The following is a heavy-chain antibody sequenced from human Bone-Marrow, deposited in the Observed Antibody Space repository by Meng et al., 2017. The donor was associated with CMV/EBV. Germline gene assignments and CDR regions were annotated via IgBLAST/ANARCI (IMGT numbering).Heavy chain of an antibody. V-gene: IGHV1-2*02. CDR3: AREVVVVPADISGFDP. CDR1: GYRFSAYY. D-gene: IGHD2-2*01. Sequence: ASVKVSCKTSGYRFSAYYIHWVRQAPGQGLEWMGWINPNNGDTKYAQKFQGSVTMTRDTSITTAYMEVRRLKSDDTAIYYCAREVVVVPADISGFDPWGQGTLVTVSS. CDR2: INPNNGDT. J-gene: IGHJ5*02.